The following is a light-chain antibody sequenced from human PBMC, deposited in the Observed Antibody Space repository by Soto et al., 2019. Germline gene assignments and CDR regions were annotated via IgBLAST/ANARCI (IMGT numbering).Light chain of an antibody. CDR3: QQYHRYST. CDR2: KAS. J-gene: IGKJ1*01. V-gene: IGKV1-5*03. Sequence: DIQMTQSPSTLSASVGDRVTITCRASQSISSWLAWYQQKPGKAPKLLIYKASSLESGVPSRFSGSASGTEFTLTISSLESDDFATYYCQQYHRYSTFGQGTTVDI. CDR1: QSISSW.